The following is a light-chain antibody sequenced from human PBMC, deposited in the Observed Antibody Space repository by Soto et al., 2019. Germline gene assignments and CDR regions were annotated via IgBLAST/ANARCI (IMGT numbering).Light chain of an antibody. CDR1: QRVSRN. V-gene: IGKV3-15*01. CDR3: QQYGVWSAEP. Sequence: EVVLTQSPATLSVSPGDRATLSCRASQRVSRNLAWYQQKLGQAPRLLIYGASTRATGVPARFSGSGSAKEFTLSIRSLQSEDVAVYCCQQYGVWSAEPFGQG. J-gene: IGKJ2*01. CDR2: GAS.